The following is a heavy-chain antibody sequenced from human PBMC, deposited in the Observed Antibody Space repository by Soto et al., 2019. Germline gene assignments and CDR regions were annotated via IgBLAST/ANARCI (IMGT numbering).Heavy chain of an antibody. CDR1: GYTFTSYD. D-gene: IGHD2-21*01. CDR3: ASSDGYNLYWFDP. J-gene: IGHJ5*02. Sequence: VQLVQSGAEVKKPGASVKVSCKASGYTFTSYDINWVRQATGQGLEWMGWMNPNSANTGYAQKFQGRLTMTRNTCISTAYTELSSLRSEDTAVYYCASSDGYNLYWFDPWSQGTLVTISS. CDR2: MNPNSANT. V-gene: IGHV1-8*01.